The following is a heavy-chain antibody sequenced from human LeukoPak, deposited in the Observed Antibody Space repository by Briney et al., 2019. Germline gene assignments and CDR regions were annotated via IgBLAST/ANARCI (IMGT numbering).Heavy chain of an antibody. D-gene: IGHD4-23*01. CDR1: GGSISITNYY. V-gene: IGHV4-39*01. Sequence: PSETLSLTCTVSGGSISITNYYWGWIRQPPGKGLEWIGSIYNSGSAYYNPSLNSRVTISVDTSKNQFSLKLTSVTAADTAVYYCARHDPPRWPYYFDYWGQGTLVTVSS. J-gene: IGHJ4*02. CDR3: ARHDPPRWPYYFDY. CDR2: IYNSGSA.